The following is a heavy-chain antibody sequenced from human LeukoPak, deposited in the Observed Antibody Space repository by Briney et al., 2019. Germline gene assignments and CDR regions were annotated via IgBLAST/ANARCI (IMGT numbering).Heavy chain of an antibody. J-gene: IGHJ5*02. V-gene: IGHV3-30-3*01. CDR1: GFTFSGYA. CDR2: ISYDGNNK. Sequence: PGRSLSLSCAASGFTFSGYAMHWVRQAPGKGLEWVAVISYDGNNKYYADSVKGRFTISRDISKNTLYLQLNSLRPEDTAVYYCARSTVVSPWGQGTLVTVSS. CDR3: ARSTVVSP. D-gene: IGHD4-23*01.